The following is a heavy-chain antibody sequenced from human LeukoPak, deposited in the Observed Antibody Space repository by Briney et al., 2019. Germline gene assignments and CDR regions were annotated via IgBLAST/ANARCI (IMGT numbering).Heavy chain of an antibody. CDR2: IKQDGSEK. CDR1: GFTLSNYW. D-gene: IGHD6-19*01. Sequence: GGSPRLSCAASGFTLSNYWMSWVRQAPGKGLEWVANIKQDGSEKYYVDSVKGRFTISRDNAKNSLYLQMNTLRAEDTAVYYCARAGLKGNWFDPWGQGTLVTVSS. J-gene: IGHJ5*02. CDR3: ARAGLKGNWFDP. V-gene: IGHV3-7*01.